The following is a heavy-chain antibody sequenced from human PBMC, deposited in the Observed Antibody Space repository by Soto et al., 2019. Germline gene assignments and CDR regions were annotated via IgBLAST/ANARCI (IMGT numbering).Heavy chain of an antibody. V-gene: IGHV1-46*01. CDR3: ARDGADIVATVIGTAMAHFDY. J-gene: IGHJ4*02. Sequence: QVQLVQSGAEVKKPGASVKVSCKASGYTFTSYYMHWVRQAPGQGLELMGIINPSGGSTSYAQKFHGRVTMTRDTSTSTVHRELSSLRSEDTAVYYCARDGADIVATVIGTAMAHFDYWGQGTLVTVSS. D-gene: IGHD5-12*01. CDR2: INPSGGST. CDR1: GYTFTSYY.